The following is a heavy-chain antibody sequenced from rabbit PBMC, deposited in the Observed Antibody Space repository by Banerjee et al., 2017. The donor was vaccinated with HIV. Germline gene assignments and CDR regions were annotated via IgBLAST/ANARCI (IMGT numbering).Heavy chain of an antibody. J-gene: IGHJ4*01. CDR3: ARAYIGWDGYGHGVFNL. CDR1: GFSFSSSYY. V-gene: IGHV1S40*01. Sequence: QSLEESGGGLVQPEGSLTLTCTASGFSFSSSYYMCWVRQAPGKGLEWIACIHGGSSDITYYASWAKGRFTISKTSSTTVTLQMTSLTDADTATYFCARAYIGWDGYGHGVFNLWGPGTLVTVS. CDR2: IHGGSSDIT. D-gene: IGHD6-1*01.